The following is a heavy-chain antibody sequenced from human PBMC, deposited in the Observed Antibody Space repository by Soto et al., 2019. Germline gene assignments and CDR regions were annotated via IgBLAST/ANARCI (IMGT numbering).Heavy chain of an antibody. V-gene: IGHV3-64D*06. CDR2: MNSNGGST. CDR3: VKDKGGIQRDFDY. J-gene: IGHJ4*02. Sequence: XVSLRLSCSASGFIFSSYAMHWVRQAPGKGLEYVSNMNSNGGSTYYADSVKGRFTISRDNSKNTLYLQMSSLRAEDTAVYYCVKDKGGIQRDFDYWGQGTPVTVSS. CDR1: GFIFSSYA. D-gene: IGHD6-13*01.